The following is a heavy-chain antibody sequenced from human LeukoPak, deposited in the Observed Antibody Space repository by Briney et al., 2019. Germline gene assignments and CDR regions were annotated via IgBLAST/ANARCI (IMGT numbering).Heavy chain of an antibody. CDR2: FDPEDGET. CDR3: ATAEGSYYYYYGMDV. CDR1: GYTLTELS. V-gene: IGHV1-24*01. J-gene: IGHJ6*02. Sequence: ASVKVSCKVSGYTLTELSMHWVRQAPGKGLEWMGGFDPEDGETIYAQKFQGRVTMTEDTFTDTAYMELSSLRSEDTAVYYCATAEGSYYYYYGMDVWGQGTTVTVSS.